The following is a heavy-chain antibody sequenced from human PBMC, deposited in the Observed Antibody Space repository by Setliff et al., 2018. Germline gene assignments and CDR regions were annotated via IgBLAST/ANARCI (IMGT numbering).Heavy chain of an antibody. J-gene: IGHJ3*02. CDR3: ARSPLDDAFDI. CDR1: GYRFTTYW. CDR2: IYPGDSDT. Sequence: LKISCKGSGYRFTTYWIGWVRQMPGKGLQLMGIIYPGDSDTRYSPSFQGQVTISADKSINTAYLQWSSLKASDSAMYYCARSPLDDAFDIWGQGTMVTVSS. V-gene: IGHV5-51*01.